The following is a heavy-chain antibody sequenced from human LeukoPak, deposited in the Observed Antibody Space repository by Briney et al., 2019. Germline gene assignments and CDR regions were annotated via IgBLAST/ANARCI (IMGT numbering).Heavy chain of an antibody. D-gene: IGHD2-2*01. V-gene: IGHV3-30*18. CDR1: EYTFSSYA. CDR3: AKNTHGYAEFFDY. CDR2: ISYHGSNK. J-gene: IGHJ4*02. Sequence: GGSLRLFCAASEYTFSSYAMHWVRQAPGKGLEWVAFISYHGSNKYYADSVKGRFTISRDNSKNTLFLQMNSLRAEDTAVYYCAKNTHGYAEFFDYWGQGTLSPSPQ.